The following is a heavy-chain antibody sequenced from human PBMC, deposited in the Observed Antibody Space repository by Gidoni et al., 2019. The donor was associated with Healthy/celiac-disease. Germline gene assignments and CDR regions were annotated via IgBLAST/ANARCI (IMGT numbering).Heavy chain of an antibody. CDR1: GFTFSSYA. Sequence: EVQLVESGGGLVQPGGSLRLSCAASGFTFSSYAMSWVRQAPGQGLELVSAISGSGGSTYYADSVKGRFTISRDNSKNTLYLQMNSLRAEDTAVYYCAKRSSVRSGWYYFDYWGQGTLVTVSS. CDR3: AKRSSVRSGWYYFDY. V-gene: IGHV3-23*04. D-gene: IGHD6-19*01. J-gene: IGHJ4*02. CDR2: ISGSGGST.